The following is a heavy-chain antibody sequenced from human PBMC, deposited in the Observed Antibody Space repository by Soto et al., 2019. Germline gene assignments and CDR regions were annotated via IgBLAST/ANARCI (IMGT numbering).Heavy chain of an antibody. Sequence: ASETLSLTCTVSGGSVSSGSYYWSWIRPPPGKGLEWIGYIYYSASTYYNPSLKRRVTISVDTSKNQSSLKLSSVTAAATALYYCARYSGYEGLRFDPWGQGTLVTVSS. V-gene: IGHV4-61*01. CDR1: GGSVSSGSYY. CDR3: ARYSGYEGLRFDP. D-gene: IGHD5-12*01. J-gene: IGHJ5*02. CDR2: IYYSAST.